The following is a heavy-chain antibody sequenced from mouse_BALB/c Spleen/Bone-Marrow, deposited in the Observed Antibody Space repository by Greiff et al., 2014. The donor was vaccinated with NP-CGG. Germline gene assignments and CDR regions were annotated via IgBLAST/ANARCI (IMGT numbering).Heavy chain of an antibody. D-gene: IGHD2-4*01. CDR3: TRKGALITHYYAMDH. CDR1: GFTFSSFG. Sequence: EVQLQQSGGGLVQPGGSRKLSCAASGFTFSSFGMHWVRQAPEKGLEWVAYISSGSSTIYYADTVKGRFTISRDNPKNTLFLQMTSLRSEDTAMYYCTRKGALITHYYAMDHRGPGTSDTVST. CDR2: ISSGSSTI. V-gene: IGHV5-17*02. J-gene: IGHJ4*01.